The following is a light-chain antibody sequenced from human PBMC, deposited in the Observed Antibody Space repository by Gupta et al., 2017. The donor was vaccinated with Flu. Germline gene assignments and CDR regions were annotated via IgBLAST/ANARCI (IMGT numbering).Light chain of an antibody. CDR2: WAS. V-gene: IGKV4-1*01. Sequence: DIVMTQSPDSLAVSLGERATINCKSSQSVLYSSNNKNYLAWYQQKPGQPPKLLIYWASTRESGVPDRFSGSGFGTDFTLTISSRQAEDVAVYYCQQYESTPPYTFGQGTKLEIK. J-gene: IGKJ2*01. CDR3: QQYESTPPYT. CDR1: QSVLYSSNNKNY.